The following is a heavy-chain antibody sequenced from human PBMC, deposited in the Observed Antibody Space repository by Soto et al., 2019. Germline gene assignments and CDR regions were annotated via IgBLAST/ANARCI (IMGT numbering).Heavy chain of an antibody. V-gene: IGHV3-23*01. Sequence: GGSLRLSCAASGSTFSSYAMSWVRQAPGKGLEWVSAISGSGGSTYYADSVKGRFTISRDNSKNTLYLQMNSLRAEDTAVYYCAKDGYGVPYYFDYWGQGTLVTVSS. CDR3: AKDGYGVPYYFDY. J-gene: IGHJ4*02. D-gene: IGHD5-18*01. CDR2: ISGSGGST. CDR1: GSTFSSYA.